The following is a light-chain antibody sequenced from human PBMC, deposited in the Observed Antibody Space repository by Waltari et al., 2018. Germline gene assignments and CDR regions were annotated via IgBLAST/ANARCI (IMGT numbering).Light chain of an antibody. J-gene: IGLJ2*01. CDR2: DNA. Sequence: SYVLTQPPSVSVAPGQPAMISCGGDGFGSKIVHWYQQKPGQAPVLVVYDNADRPSGIPRRIYGSNSGTTATLTISGAEAGDEADYYCQVWDSSSDHVVFGGGTKLTVL. CDR1: GFGSKI. V-gene: IGLV3-21*02. CDR3: QVWDSSSDHVV.